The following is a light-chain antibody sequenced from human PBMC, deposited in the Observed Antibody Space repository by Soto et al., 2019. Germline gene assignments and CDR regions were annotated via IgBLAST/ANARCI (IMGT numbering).Light chain of an antibody. J-gene: IGLJ1*01. CDR1: RSNIGSNT. CDR3: AAWDDSLNGFYV. Sequence: QSVLTQPPSASGTPGQRVTISCSGSRSNIGSNTVNWYQQLPGSAPKLLIYSNNQRPSGVPDRFSGSKSGTSASLAISGLQSEDEADYNCAAWDDSLNGFYVFGTGTKLTVL. V-gene: IGLV1-44*01. CDR2: SNN.